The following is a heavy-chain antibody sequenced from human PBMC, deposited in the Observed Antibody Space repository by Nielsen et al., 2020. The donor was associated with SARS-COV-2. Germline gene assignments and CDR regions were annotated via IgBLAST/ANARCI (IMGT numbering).Heavy chain of an antibody. CDR3: ASSSLIRGVIKFFVY. V-gene: IGHV4-34*09. D-gene: IGHD3-10*01. CDR2: INHSGST. Sequence: SETLSLTCAVYGGSFSGYYWSWIRQPPGKGLEWIGEINHSGSTNYNPSLKSRVTISVDTSKNQFSLKLSSVTAADTAVYYCASSSLIRGVIKFFVYWGQGTLVTVSS. J-gene: IGHJ4*02. CDR1: GGSFSGYY.